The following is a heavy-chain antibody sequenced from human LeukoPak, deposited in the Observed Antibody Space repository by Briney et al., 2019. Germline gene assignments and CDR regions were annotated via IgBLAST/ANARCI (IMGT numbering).Heavy chain of an antibody. D-gene: IGHD5/OR15-5a*01. CDR3: ASDPRNIYGFDP. V-gene: IGHV3-21*04. J-gene: IGHJ5*02. CDR2: ISSGSSYI. Sequence: GGSLRLSCAASGFIFSAYNMNWVRKAPGKGLEWVSFISSGSSYIYYADSVKGRFTISRDNSKNTLYLQMNSLRAEDTAVYYCASDPRNIYGFDPWGQGTLVTVSS. CDR1: GFIFSAYN.